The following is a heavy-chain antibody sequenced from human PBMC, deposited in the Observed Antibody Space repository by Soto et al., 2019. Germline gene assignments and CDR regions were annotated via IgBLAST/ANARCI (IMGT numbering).Heavy chain of an antibody. CDR3: TRDRVQVKRHYGMDV. Sequence: PSQTLSLTCGISGDSVSSYSAAWNWIRQSPSRGLEWLGRTYFRSKWYNDYALSVKGRITINPDTSKNQFSLQLNPVTPEDTAVYYCTRDRVQVKRHYGMDVWGQGTTVTVSS. CDR1: GDSVSSYSAA. V-gene: IGHV6-1*01. J-gene: IGHJ6*02. CDR2: TYFRSKWYN. D-gene: IGHD1-1*01.